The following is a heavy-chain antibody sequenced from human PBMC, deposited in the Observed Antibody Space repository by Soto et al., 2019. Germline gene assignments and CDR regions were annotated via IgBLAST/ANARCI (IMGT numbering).Heavy chain of an antibody. CDR3: ARDLSEDYGDHDAFDI. V-gene: IGHV3-33*01. CDR1: GFTFSSYG. D-gene: IGHD4-17*01. J-gene: IGHJ3*02. CDR2: IWYDGSNK. Sequence: GGSLRLSCAASGFTFSSYGMHWVRQAPGKGLEWVAVIWYDGSNKYYADSVKGRFTISRDNSKNTLYLQMNSLRAEDTAVYYCARDLSEDYGDHDAFDIWGQGTMVTVSS.